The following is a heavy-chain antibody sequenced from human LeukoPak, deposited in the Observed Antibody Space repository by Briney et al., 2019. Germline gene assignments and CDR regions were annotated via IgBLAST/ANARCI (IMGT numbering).Heavy chain of an antibody. J-gene: IGHJ4*02. CDR1: GFTFSSYG. D-gene: IGHD4-17*01. CDR2: IRYDGSNK. V-gene: IGHV3-30*02. CDR3: AKDTGDGDSNFDY. Sequence: SGGSLRLSCAASGFTFSSYGMHWVRQAPGKGLEWVAFIRYDGSNKYYADSVKGRFTISRDNSKNTLYLQMNSLRAEDTAVYYCAKDTGDGDSNFDYWGQGTLVTVSS.